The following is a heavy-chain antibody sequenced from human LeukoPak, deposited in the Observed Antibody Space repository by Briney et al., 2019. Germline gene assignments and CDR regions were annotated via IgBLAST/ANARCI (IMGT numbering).Heavy chain of an antibody. CDR1: GGTFSSYA. CDR3: ARGNYVDYYYYYMDV. CDR2: IIPIFGTA. D-gene: IGHD4-11*01. V-gene: IGHV1-69*05. Sequence: SVKVSCKASGGTFSSYAISWVRQAPGQGLEWMGGIIPIFGTANCAQKFQGRVTITTDESTSTAYMELSSLRSEDTAVYYCARGNYVDYYYYYMDVWGKGTTVTVSS. J-gene: IGHJ6*03.